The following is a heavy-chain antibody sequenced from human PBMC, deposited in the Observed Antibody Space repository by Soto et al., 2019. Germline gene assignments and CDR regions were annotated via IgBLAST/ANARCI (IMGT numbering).Heavy chain of an antibody. D-gene: IGHD3-3*01. Sequence: ASVKVSCKASGFTFTSSAVQWVRQARGQRLEWIGWIVVGSGNINYAQKFQERVTITRDMSTSTAYMELSSLRSEDTAVYYCATRSGWDVYYYYGMDVWGQGITVTVSS. J-gene: IGHJ6*02. CDR3: ATRSGWDVYYYYGMDV. V-gene: IGHV1-58*01. CDR2: IVVGSGNI. CDR1: GFTFTSSA.